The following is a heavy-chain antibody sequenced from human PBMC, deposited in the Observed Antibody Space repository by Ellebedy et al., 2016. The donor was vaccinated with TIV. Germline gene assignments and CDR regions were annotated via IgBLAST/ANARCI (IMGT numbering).Heavy chain of an antibody. Sequence: GESLKISCAASGFTFSRYTMHWVRQAPGKGLEWITLISYDGSDKYYADSVKGRFTISRDNSKNTLYLQMNSLRAEDSAVYYCARGWTVTTQFNYWGQGTLVTVSS. J-gene: IGHJ4*02. CDR1: GFTFSRYT. D-gene: IGHD4-17*01. CDR2: ISYDGSDK. V-gene: IGHV3-30-3*01. CDR3: ARGWTVTTQFNY.